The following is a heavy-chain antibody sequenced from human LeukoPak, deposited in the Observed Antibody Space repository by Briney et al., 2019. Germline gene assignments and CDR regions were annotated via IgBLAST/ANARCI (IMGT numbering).Heavy chain of an antibody. V-gene: IGHV4-59*01. CDR1: GDSISSYY. D-gene: IGHD6-13*01. CDR3: ATGYSSTWYYFAY. Sequence: SETLSLTCTVSGDSISSYYWSWIRQPPGKALEGIGYIYHSGSTNYNPSLKSRVTISADTSKDQFYLKLASVTAADTAVYYCATGYSSTWYYFAYWGQGTLVTVSS. J-gene: IGHJ4*02. CDR2: IYHSGST.